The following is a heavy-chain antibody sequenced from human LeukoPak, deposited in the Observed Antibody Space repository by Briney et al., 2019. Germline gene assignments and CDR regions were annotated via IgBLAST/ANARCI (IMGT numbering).Heavy chain of an antibody. CDR3: ATEYYDYNAFDI. Sequence: GSLRLSCAASGFTFSSYSMNWVRQAPGKGLEWVSYISSSSSTIYYADSVKGRFTISRDNAKNSLYLQMNSLRAEDTAVYYCATEYYDYNAFDIWGQGTMVTVSS. J-gene: IGHJ3*02. D-gene: IGHD3-3*01. V-gene: IGHV3-48*04. CDR1: GFTFSSYS. CDR2: ISSSSSTI.